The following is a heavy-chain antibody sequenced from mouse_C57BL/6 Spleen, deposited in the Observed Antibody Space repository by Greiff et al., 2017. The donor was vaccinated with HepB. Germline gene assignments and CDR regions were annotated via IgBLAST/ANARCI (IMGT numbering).Heavy chain of an antibody. CDR2: IYPGNGDT. V-gene: IGHV1-12*01. D-gene: IGHD1-1*01. CDR1: GYTFTSYN. Sequence: QVQLQQSGAELVRPGASVKMSCKASGYTFTSYNMHWVKQTPRQGLEWIGAIYPGNGDTSYNQKFKGKATLTVDKSSSTAYMQLSSLTSEDSAVYFCARGGYGSSYGHYYAMDYWGQGTSVTVSS. J-gene: IGHJ4*01. CDR3: ARGGYGSSYGHYYAMDY.